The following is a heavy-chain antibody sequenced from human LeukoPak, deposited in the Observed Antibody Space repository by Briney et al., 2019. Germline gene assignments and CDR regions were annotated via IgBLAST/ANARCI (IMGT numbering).Heavy chain of an antibody. CDR1: GVSISSGGYY. V-gene: IGHV4-31*03. Sequence: PSETLSLTCTVXGVSISSGGYYWSWIRQHPGKGLEWIGYIYYSGSTYYNPSLKSRLTISLDTSNNQFSLKLSSVTAADTALYYCARGPVRDYSNYWGQGTLVTVSS. D-gene: IGHD4-11*01. J-gene: IGHJ4*02. CDR2: IYYSGST. CDR3: ARGPVRDYSNY.